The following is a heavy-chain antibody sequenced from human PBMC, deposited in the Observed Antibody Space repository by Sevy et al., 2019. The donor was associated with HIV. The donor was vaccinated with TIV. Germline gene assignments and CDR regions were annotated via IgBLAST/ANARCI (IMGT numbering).Heavy chain of an antibody. CDR2: ISGSHGTP. J-gene: IGHJ4*02. Sequence: GESLKISCAASGFTFTSYAMSWVRQAPGKGLEWVSSISGSHGTPYYADSVKGRFTISRDNSKNTLYLQMSSLRAEDTAVYYCAKSEWGNIGFCTRSSCYPFDYRGQGTLVTVSS. V-gene: IGHV3-23*01. CDR3: AKSEWGNIGFCTRSSCYPFDY. D-gene: IGHD2-2*01. CDR1: GFTFTSYA.